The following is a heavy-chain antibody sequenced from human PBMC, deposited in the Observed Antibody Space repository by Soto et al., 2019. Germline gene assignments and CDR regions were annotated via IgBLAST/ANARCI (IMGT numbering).Heavy chain of an antibody. J-gene: IGHJ6*02. D-gene: IGHD3-22*01. CDR3: AREMIPMIMGGMSAMDV. CDR2: ISFDGTNK. V-gene: IGHV3-30*04. CDR1: KFTFASYV. Sequence: QVQLVESGGGVVQPERSQRLSCTASKFTFASYVMHWVRQAPGEGLEWVALISFDGTNKYYADSVKGRFTISRDNSKNTMYLPMNSLRPEDTAVYYCAREMIPMIMGGMSAMDVWGQGTTVTVS.